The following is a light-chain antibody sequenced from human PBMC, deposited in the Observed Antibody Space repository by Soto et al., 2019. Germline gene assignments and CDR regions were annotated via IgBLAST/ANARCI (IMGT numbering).Light chain of an antibody. Sequence: QSALTQPPSASGSPGQSVTISCTGTSSDVGGYNYVSWYQQHPGKAPKLMIYEVSKRPSGVPDRFSGSKSGNTASLTVSGLQAEDEADYYCSSFAVSNKRVFGGWTKVTVL. CDR3: SSFAVSNKRV. J-gene: IGLJ3*02. V-gene: IGLV2-8*01. CDR1: SSDVGGYNY. CDR2: EVS.